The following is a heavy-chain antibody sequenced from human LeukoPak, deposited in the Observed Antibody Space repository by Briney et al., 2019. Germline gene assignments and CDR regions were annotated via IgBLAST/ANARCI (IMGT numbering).Heavy chain of an antibody. CDR1: GFTFDDYG. CDR2: INWNGGST. CDR3: AREGVACTDCYPYYYYMDV. Sequence: GGSLRLSCAASGFTFDDYGMSWVRQAPGKGLEWVSGINWNGGSTGYADSVKGRFTISRDNAKNSLYLQMNSLRAEDTALYYCAREGVACTDCYPYYYYMDVWGKGTTVTVSS. D-gene: IGHD2-21*02. V-gene: IGHV3-20*04. J-gene: IGHJ6*03.